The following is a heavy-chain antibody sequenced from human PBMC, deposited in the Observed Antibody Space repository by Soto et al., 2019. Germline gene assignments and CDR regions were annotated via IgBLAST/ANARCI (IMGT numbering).Heavy chain of an antibody. D-gene: IGHD1-26*01. J-gene: IGHJ4*02. V-gene: IGHV3-30*18. CDR2: ISYDGSNK. CDR3: AKGGWELLL. Sequence: GGSLRLSCAASGSTFSSYGMHWVRQAPGKGLEWVAVISYDGSNKYYADSVKGRFTISRDNSKNTLYLQMNSLRAEDTAVYYCAKGGWELLLWGQGTLVTVSS. CDR1: GSTFSSYG.